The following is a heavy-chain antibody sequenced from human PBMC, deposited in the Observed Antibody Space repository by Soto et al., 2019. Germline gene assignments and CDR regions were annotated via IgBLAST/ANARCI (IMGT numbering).Heavy chain of an antibody. V-gene: IGHV1-8*01. CDR1: GYTFTSYD. Sequence: QVQLVQSGAEVKKPGASVKVSCKASGYTFTSYDINWVRQANGQGLEWMGWMNPNSDNTVYAKKFKSRVTMTRNTSISTAYMELSSLRSEDTAVYYRARERCYGLDYWGQGTLVNVAS. J-gene: IGHJ4*02. CDR2: MNPNSDNT. D-gene: IGHD5-18*01. CDR3: ARERCYGLDY.